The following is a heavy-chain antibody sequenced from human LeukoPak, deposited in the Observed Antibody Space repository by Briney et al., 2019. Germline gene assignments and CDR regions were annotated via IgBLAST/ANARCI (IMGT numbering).Heavy chain of an antibody. J-gene: IGHJ4*02. V-gene: IGHV3-11*01. CDR1: GFTFSDFY. Sequence: GGSLRLSCAASGFTFSDFYMSWIRQAPGKGLEYISYISSSGSTIYYADSVKGRFTLSRDNAKNSLSLEMNSLRAEDTAVYYCARGKYSFDYWGQGTLVTVSS. CDR2: ISSSGSTI. CDR3: ARGKYSFDY.